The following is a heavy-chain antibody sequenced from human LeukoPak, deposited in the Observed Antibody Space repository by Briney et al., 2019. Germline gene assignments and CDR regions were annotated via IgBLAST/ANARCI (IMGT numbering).Heavy chain of an antibody. CDR1: GGTFSSYA. Sequence: SVKVSCKASGGTFSSYAISWVRQAPGQGLEWMGGIIPIFGTASYAQKFQGRVTITADESTSTAYMELSSLRSEDTAVYYCARYHNGYDAFDIWGQGTMVTVSS. CDR2: IIPIFGTA. J-gene: IGHJ3*02. D-gene: IGHD1-1*01. V-gene: IGHV1-69*13. CDR3: ARYHNGYDAFDI.